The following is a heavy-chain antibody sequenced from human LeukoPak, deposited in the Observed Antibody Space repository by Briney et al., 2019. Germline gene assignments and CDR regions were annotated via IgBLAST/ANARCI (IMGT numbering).Heavy chain of an antibody. CDR2: IYYSGST. V-gene: IGHV4-59*08. CDR3: ARHDSSGYKY. D-gene: IGHD3-22*01. Sequence: SETLSHTCTVSGGSISRYYWSWIRQPPGKGLEWIGYIYYSGSTNYNPSLKSRVTISVDTSKNQFSLKVTSVTAADTAIYYCARHDSSGYKYWGQGTLVTVSS. J-gene: IGHJ4*02. CDR1: GGSISRYY.